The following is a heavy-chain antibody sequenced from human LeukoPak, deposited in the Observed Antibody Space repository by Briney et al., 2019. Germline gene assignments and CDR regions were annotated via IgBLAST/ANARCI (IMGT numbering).Heavy chain of an antibody. V-gene: IGHV5-51*01. CDR1: GYXFTSYW. Sequence: GESLKISCNGSGYXFTSYWICWVRQMPGKGLEWMGIIYPADSDTKYSPSFQGQVTISADKSISTAYLQWSSPKASDTAMYYCARRLGTTEDFDYWGQGTLVTVSS. CDR2: IYPADSDT. D-gene: IGHD1-7*01. J-gene: IGHJ4*02. CDR3: ARRLGTTEDFDY.